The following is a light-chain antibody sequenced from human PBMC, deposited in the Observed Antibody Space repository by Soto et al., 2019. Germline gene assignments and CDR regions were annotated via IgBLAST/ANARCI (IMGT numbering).Light chain of an antibody. CDR1: ASDIGRYNY. CDR2: EVT. CDR3: ATWDDSLNGFYV. V-gene: IGLV2-8*01. J-gene: IGLJ1*01. Sequence: QSVLTQPPSASGSPGQSVTISCIGTASDIGRYNYVSWYQHHPGKAPKLIIYEVTKRPSGVPDRFSGSKSGNTASLTVSGLQADDEADYFCATWDDSLNGFYVFGTGTKVTVL.